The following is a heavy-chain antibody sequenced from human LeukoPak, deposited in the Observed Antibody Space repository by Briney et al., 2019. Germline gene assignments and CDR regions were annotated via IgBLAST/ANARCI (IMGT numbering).Heavy chain of an antibody. CDR2: INPNSGGT. CDR1: GYTFTGYY. V-gene: IGHV1-2*02. Sequence: ASVTVSCKASGYTFTGYYMHWVRQAPGQGLEWMGWINPNSGGTNYAQKFQGRVTMTRDTSISTAYMELSRLRSDDTAVYYCARVTVGIVGATPLGYWGQGTPVTVSS. CDR3: ARVTVGIVGATPLGY. J-gene: IGHJ4*02. D-gene: IGHD1-26*01.